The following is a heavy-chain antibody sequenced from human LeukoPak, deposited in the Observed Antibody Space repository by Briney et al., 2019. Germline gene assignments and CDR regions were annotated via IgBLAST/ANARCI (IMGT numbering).Heavy chain of an antibody. CDR2: IYYSGST. CDR1: GGSISSDY. J-gene: IGHJ4*02. Sequence: PSETLSLTCIVSGGSISSDYWSWIRQPPGKGLEWIGCIYYSGSTIYNPSLKSRLTISVDTSKNQFSLKLSSVTAADTAVYHCARQVRDSRGSWYYFESWGQGNLVTVSS. V-gene: IGHV4-59*08. CDR3: ARQVRDSRGSWYYFES. D-gene: IGHD3-22*01.